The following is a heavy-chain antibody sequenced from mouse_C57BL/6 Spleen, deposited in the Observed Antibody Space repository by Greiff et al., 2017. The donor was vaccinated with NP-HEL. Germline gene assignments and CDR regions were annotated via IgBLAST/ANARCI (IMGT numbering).Heavy chain of an antibody. D-gene: IGHD1-1*01. J-gene: IGHJ2*01. Sequence: EVKLMESGGGLVKPGGSLKLSCAASGFTFSSYAMSWVRQTPETRLEWVATISDGGSYTYYPDNVKGRFTISRDNAKNNLYLQMSHLKSEDTAMYYCARDYYGSPYFDYWGQGTTLTVSS. V-gene: IGHV5-4*01. CDR2: ISDGGSYT. CDR3: ARDYYGSPYFDY. CDR1: GFTFSSYA.